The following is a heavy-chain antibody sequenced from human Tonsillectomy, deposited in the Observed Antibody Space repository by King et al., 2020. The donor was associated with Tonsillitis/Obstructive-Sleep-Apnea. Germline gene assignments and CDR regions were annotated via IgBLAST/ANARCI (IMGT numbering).Heavy chain of an antibody. V-gene: IGHV4-39*01. CDR3: ARQGTIIAYDY. Sequence: QLQESGPGLVKPSETLSLTCTVSGGSISSSSYYWGWIRQPPGKGLECIGRSYYSGRTYSNPTLTRRVTIPVHTSKNQSSLKLSSVTAADTAVYYCARQGTIIAYDYWGQGTLVTVSS. D-gene: IGHD5-12*01. CDR2: SYYSGRT. CDR1: GGSISSSSYY. J-gene: IGHJ4*02.